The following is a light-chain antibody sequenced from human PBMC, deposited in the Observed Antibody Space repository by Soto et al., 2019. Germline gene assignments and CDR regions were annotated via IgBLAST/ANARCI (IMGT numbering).Light chain of an antibody. J-gene: IGLJ3*02. V-gene: IGLV2-23*01. CDR3: CSYAGSSNGV. Sequence: QSALTQPASVSGSPGQSITISCTGTSSDVGSYNLVSWYQHHPGKAPKLMIYEGSKRPSGVSNRFSGSKSGNTASLTISGLQAEDEADYYCCSYAGSSNGVFGGGTKLTVL. CDR2: EGS. CDR1: SSDVGSYNL.